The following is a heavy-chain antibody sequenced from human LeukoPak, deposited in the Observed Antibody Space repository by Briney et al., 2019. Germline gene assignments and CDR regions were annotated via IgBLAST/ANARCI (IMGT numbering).Heavy chain of an antibody. J-gene: IGHJ3*02. V-gene: IGHV4-61*02. CDR2: IYTSGST. Sequence: SQTLSLTCTVSGGSISSGSYYWSWIRQPAGKGLEWIGRIYTSGSTNYNPSLKSRVTISVDTSKNQFSLKLSSVTAADTAVYYCAREPGVRGPFDIWGQGTKVTVSS. D-gene: IGHD2-15*01. CDR1: GGSISSGSYY. CDR3: AREPGVRGPFDI.